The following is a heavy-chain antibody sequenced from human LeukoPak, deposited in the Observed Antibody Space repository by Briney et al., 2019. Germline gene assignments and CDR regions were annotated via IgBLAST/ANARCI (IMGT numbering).Heavy chain of an antibody. J-gene: IGHJ4*02. CDR2: MYSSGST. CDR3: AKERVGSCSGARCWYFEY. D-gene: IGHD2-15*01. CDR1: GDSISSYY. V-gene: IGHV4-4*07. Sequence: SETLSLTCPVSGDSISSYYWRWIRQAAGKGLEWIGRMYSSGSTNYNPSLESRVIMSIDTSKSQVSLTLSSVTAADTAVYYCAKERVGSCSGARCWYFEYSGQGSLVIVSS.